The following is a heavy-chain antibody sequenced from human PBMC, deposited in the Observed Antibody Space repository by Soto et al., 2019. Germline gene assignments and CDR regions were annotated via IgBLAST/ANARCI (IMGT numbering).Heavy chain of an antibody. J-gene: IGHJ4*02. Sequence: GASVKVSCKASGYTFTIYGISWVRQAPGQGLEWMGWISAYNGNTNYAQKLQGRVTMTTDTSTSTAYMELRSLRSDDTAVYYCARDYRGYSSSIGGDYWGQGTLVTVSS. V-gene: IGHV1-18*01. D-gene: IGHD6-6*01. CDR1: GYTFTIYG. CDR3: ARDYRGYSSSIGGDY. CDR2: ISAYNGNT.